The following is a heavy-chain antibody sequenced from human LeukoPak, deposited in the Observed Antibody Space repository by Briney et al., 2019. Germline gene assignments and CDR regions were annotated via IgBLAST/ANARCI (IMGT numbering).Heavy chain of an antibody. CDR2: INHSGRT. D-gene: IGHD3-10*01. Sequence: SETLSLTCTVSGYSISSGYYWGWIRPPPGKGLEWIGSINHSGRTYYNPSLKSRVTISVDTSKNLFSLRLSSVTAAETAVYYCASDYGSGSYYPIEYFPQWGQGTLVTVSS. CDR1: GYSISSGYY. V-gene: IGHV4-38-2*02. CDR3: ASDYGSGSYYPIEYFPQ. J-gene: IGHJ1*01.